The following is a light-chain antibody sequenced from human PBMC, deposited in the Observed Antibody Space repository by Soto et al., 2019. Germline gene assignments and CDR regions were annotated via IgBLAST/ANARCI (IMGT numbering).Light chain of an antibody. V-gene: IGLV2-14*01. Sequence: QSVLTQPASVSGSPGQSITISCTGTSSDVGGYNYVSWYQQHPGKAPKLMIYEVSNRPSRVSNRFSGSKSGNTASLTISGLQAEDEADYYCSSYTISSTSYVFGTGTKV. CDR2: EVS. CDR3: SSYTISSTSYV. J-gene: IGLJ1*01. CDR1: SSDVGGYNY.